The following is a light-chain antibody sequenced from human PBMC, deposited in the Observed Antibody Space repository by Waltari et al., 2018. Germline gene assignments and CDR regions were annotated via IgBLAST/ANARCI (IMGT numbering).Light chain of an antibody. V-gene: IGLV1-47*01. CDR3: AAWDDSLSGQV. J-gene: IGLJ2*01. CDR1: SSNIGSNY. Sequence: QSVLTQPPSASGTPGQRVTISCSGSSSNIGSNYVYWYQQLPGTAPKLLIYRNNLRPLGVPDRFSGSKSGTSASLAISGLRSEDEADYYCAAWDDSLSGQVFGGGTKLTVL. CDR2: RNN.